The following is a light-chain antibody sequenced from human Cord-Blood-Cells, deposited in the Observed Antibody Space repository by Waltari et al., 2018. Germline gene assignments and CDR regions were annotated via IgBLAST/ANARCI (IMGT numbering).Light chain of an antibody. CDR3: QQRSNWPRFT. J-gene: IGKJ3*01. Sequence: EIVFTQSPATLSLSPGEGATLSCRASQSVRSYLAWYQQKPRQAPRLLIYDASNRATGIPARFSGSGSGTDFTLTISSLEPEDFAVYYCQQRSNWPRFTFGPGTKVDIK. CDR1: QSVRSY. V-gene: IGKV3-11*01. CDR2: DAS.